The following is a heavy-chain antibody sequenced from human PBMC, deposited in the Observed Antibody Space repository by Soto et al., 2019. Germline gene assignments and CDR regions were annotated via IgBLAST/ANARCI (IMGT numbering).Heavy chain of an antibody. D-gene: IGHD2-2*01. V-gene: IGHV4-39*01. CDR1: GDSITSSRYY. CDR3: ARQTASIVRQGDFDY. J-gene: IGHJ4*02. CDR2: IYYSGST. Sequence: QLVLQESGPGVVKPSETLSLTCSVSGDSITSSRYYWGWIRQTPQTGREWIGSIYYSGSTFYNPSLKSRVTVSVDTSKNQFSLKLTSVSAADTSLYFCARQTASIVRQGDFDYWGQGTLVTVSS.